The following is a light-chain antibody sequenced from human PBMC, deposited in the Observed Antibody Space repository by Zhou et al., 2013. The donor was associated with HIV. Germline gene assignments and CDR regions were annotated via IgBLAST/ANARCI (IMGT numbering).Light chain of an antibody. Sequence: DIQMTQSPSVMSASVGDRITITCRASQGISNYLAWFQQKPGKVPKRLIYETSTLQSGFPSRFSGSGSGTEFTLTIISLQPEDFATYYCLQHHTYPWTFGQGTKVEVK. CDR2: ETS. CDR1: QGISNY. CDR3: LQHHTYPWT. V-gene: IGKV1-17*03. J-gene: IGKJ1*01.